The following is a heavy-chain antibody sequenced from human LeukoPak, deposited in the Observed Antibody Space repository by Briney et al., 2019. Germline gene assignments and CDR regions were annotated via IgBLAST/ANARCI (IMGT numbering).Heavy chain of an antibody. CDR1: GYSLTELS. D-gene: IGHD2-21*02. CDR3: AREPTPELYCGGDCYSFDY. V-gene: IGHV1-24*01. CDR2: FDPEDNDP. Sequence: ASVKVSCKVSGYSLTELSMHWIRQSPGKGLEWMGSFDPEDNDPIYAEELQGRVTMTEDTSRHTAYLELSSLTSEDTAVYYCAREPTPELYCGGDCYSFDYWGQGTLVTVSS. J-gene: IGHJ4*02.